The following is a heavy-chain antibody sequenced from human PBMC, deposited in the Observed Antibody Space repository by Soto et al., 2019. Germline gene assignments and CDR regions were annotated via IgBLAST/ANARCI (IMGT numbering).Heavy chain of an antibody. CDR2: IIPIFGTA. CDR1: GGTFSSYA. J-gene: IGHJ4*02. Sequence: SVKVSCKASGGTFSSYAISWVRQAPGQGLEWMGGIIPIFGTANYAQKFQGRVTITADESTSTAYMELSSLRSEDTAVYYCARGGNNAGHFAYWGQGTLVTVSS. CDR3: ARGGNNAGHFAY. V-gene: IGHV1-69*13. D-gene: IGHD2-2*01.